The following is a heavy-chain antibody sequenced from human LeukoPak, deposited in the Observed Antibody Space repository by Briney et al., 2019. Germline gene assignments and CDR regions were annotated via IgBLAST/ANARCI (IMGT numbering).Heavy chain of an antibody. CDR3: VSRGDGSFDY. Sequence: ASVKVSCKTSGYTFTGYYMHWVRQAPGQGLEWMGRMNPNSGDTNYAQKFQGRVTMTRDTSINTAYMELGTLRSDDTAVYYCVSRGDGSFDYWGQGTLVIVSS. CDR1: GYTFTGYY. D-gene: IGHD3-16*01. V-gene: IGHV1-2*06. J-gene: IGHJ4*02. CDR2: MNPNSGDT.